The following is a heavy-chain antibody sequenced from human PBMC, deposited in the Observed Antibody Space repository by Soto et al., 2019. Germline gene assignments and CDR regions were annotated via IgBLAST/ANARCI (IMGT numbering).Heavy chain of an antibody. CDR1: GFPFWHYG. D-gene: IGHD6-19*01. J-gene: IGHJ6*02. CDR2: IWSDGKKE. CDR3: ARDRDGGWVHMDV. Sequence: QVQLVESGGGVVQPGRSLRLSCVGSGFPFWHYGMHWVRQAPGKGLEWVAVIWSDGKKESYADFVKGRFAISRDNFKDTLYLQRTRLRTEDTAVYYCARDRDGGWVHMDVWGQGTTVTVSS. V-gene: IGHV3-33*01.